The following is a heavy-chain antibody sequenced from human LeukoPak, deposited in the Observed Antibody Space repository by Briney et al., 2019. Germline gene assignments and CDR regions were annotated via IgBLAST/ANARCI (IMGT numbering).Heavy chain of an antibody. D-gene: IGHD6-13*01. CDR3: ARRSLTAAYSSSWDI. V-gene: IGHV4-59*01. CDR2: IHYTERT. J-gene: IGHJ3*02. CDR1: GGSISNYY. Sequence: PSETLSLTCTVSGGSISNYYWSWIRQPPGKGLAWIGYIHYTERTNYNPSLKSLVTISLDTSKNQFSLNLSSVTAADTAMYYCARRSLTAAYSSSWDIWGQGTMVTVSS.